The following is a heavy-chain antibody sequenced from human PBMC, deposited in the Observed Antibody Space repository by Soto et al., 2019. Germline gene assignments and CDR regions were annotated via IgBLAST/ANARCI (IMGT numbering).Heavy chain of an antibody. CDR1: GHTFSSHD. CDR3: ARGLAAYNSWLGLDY. V-gene: IGHV1-8*01. D-gene: IGHD6-6*01. CDR2: MNPNTGNT. J-gene: IGHJ4*02. Sequence: QVQLVQSGAEVKKPGASVKVSCKASGHTFSSHDINWMRQATGQGLEWMGWMNPNTGNTCYAQTCQVRVSMTRDTSINTAYMELSSLRSEDTADYYCARGLAAYNSWLGLDYWGQGTLVTVSS.